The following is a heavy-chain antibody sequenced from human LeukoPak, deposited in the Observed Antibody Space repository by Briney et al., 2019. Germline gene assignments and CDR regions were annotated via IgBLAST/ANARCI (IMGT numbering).Heavy chain of an antibody. CDR1: GFTFSASS. V-gene: IGHV3-73*01. CDR3: VRPGSGNYYYY. J-gene: IGHJ4*02. CDR2: IRDKAYNYVT. Sequence: GGSLRLSCAASGFTFSASSMHWVRQTSGKGLEWVGRIRDKAYNYVTASAESLKGRFTVSRDDSRNMVYLHMNSLKTEDTAVYYCVRPGSGNYYYYWGQGTLVTVSS. D-gene: IGHD3-10*01.